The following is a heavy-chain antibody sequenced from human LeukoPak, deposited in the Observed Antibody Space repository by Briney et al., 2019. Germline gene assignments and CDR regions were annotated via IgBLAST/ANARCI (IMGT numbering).Heavy chain of an antibody. D-gene: IGHD6-13*01. CDR1: GGSISGSSYY. Sequence: PSETLSLTCTVSGGSISGSSYYWGWIRQPPGEGLEWIGIIYYSGSTYYNPSPKSRVTIFVDTSKNQFSLKLSSVTATDTTVYYCARWIAAAGTRSYWYFDLWGRGTLVTVSS. CDR2: IYYSGST. CDR3: ARWIAAAGTRSYWYFDL. J-gene: IGHJ2*01. V-gene: IGHV4-39*01.